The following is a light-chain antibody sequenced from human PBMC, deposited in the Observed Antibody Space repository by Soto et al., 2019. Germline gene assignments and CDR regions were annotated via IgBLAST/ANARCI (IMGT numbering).Light chain of an antibody. CDR3: QTYDKSLGGWV. CDR2: KVT. Sequence: QSVLTQPASVSGSPGQSITISCTGTSSDVGGSAYVSWYQQFPGNVPRLLIYKVTNRPSGVSYRFSGSKSGNTASLTISGLQAEDEADYFCQTYDKSLGGWVFGGGTKLTVL. V-gene: IGLV2-14*01. J-gene: IGLJ3*02. CDR1: SSDVGGSAY.